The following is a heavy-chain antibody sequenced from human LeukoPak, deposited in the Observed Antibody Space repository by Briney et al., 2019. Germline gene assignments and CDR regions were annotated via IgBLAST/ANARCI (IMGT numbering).Heavy chain of an antibody. J-gene: IGHJ6*02. CDR3: ARLPDTAMAEYYYYYYGMDV. CDR1: GGSISSYY. CDR2: IYYSGST. D-gene: IGHD5-18*01. Sequence: KPSETLSLTCTVSGGSISSYYWSWIRQPPGKGLEWIGYIYYSGSTNYNPSLKSRVTISVDTSKNQFSLKLSSVTAADTAVYYCARLPDTAMAEYYYYYYGMDVWGQGTTVTVSS. V-gene: IGHV4-59*08.